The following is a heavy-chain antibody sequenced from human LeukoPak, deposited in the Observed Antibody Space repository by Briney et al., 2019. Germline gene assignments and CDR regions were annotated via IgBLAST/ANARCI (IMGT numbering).Heavy chain of an antibody. V-gene: IGHV3-23*01. CDR2: ISGSGGST. D-gene: IGHD2-15*01. CDR1: GFTFSSYA. CDR3: AKGQTLYCSGGSCLRYYYYYMDV. Sequence: GGSLRLSCAASGFTFSSYAMSWVRQAPGKGLEWVSAISGSGGSTYYADSVKGRFTISRDNSKNTLYLQMNSLRAEDTAVYYCAKGQTLYCSGGSCLRYYYYYMDVWGKGTTVTVSS. J-gene: IGHJ6*03.